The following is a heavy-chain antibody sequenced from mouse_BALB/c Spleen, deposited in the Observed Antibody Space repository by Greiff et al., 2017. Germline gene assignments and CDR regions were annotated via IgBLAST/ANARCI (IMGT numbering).Heavy chain of an antibody. CDR2: INSNGGST. V-gene: IGHV5-6-2*01. Sequence: EVNVVESGGGLVKLGGSLKLSCAASGFTFSSYYMSWVRQTPEKRLELVAAINSNGGSTYYPDTVKGRFTISRDNDKNTLYLQMSSLKSEDTALYYCARHNYGNHFDVWGAGTKVTVSS. CDR3: ARHNYGNHFDV. D-gene: IGHD2-1*01. CDR1: GFTFSSYY. J-gene: IGHJ1*01.